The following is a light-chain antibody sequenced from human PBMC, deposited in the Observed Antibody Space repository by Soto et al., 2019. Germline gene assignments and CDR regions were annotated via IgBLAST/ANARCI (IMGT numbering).Light chain of an antibody. CDR3: MQSLQTPYT. CDR2: LGS. V-gene: IGKV2-28*01. CDR1: QSLLHSNGYNY. J-gene: IGKJ2*01. Sequence: DIVMTQSPLSLPVTPGEPASISCRSSQSLLHSNGYNYLDWYLQKPGQSPQLLIYLGSNRASGVPDRFSGSGSGTDCTLKISRGEADYVGVYYCMQSLQTPYTFGQGTKLEIK.